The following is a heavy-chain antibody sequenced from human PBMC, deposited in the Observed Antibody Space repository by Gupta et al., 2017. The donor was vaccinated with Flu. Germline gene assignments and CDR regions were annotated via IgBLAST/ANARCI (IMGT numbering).Heavy chain of an antibody. J-gene: IGHJ3*02. V-gene: IGHV1-18*01. CDR2: ISAYNGNT. Sequence: QAPGPGLEWMGWISAYNGNTNYAQKLQGRVTMTTDKSTSTAYMELRSLRSDDTAVYYCARGSPNTTFDAFDIWGQGTMVTVSS. D-gene: IGHD2-2*01. CDR3: ARGSPNTTFDAFDI.